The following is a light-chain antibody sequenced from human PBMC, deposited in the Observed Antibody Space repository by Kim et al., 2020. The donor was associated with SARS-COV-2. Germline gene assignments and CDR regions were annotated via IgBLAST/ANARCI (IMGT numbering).Light chain of an antibody. V-gene: IGKV1-5*03. Sequence: DIQMTQSPSTLSASVGDRVTITCRASRSISSRLAWYQQKPGKAPKLLIYKASSLESGVPSRFSGSGSGTEFTLTISSLQPDDFATYYCQQYNSYSRTFGQGTKVDIK. CDR1: RSISSR. CDR3: QQYNSYSRT. CDR2: KAS. J-gene: IGKJ1*01.